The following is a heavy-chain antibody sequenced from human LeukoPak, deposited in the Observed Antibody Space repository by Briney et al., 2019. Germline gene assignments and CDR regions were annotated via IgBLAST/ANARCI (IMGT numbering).Heavy chain of an antibody. J-gene: IGHJ4*02. Sequence: GASVKVSCKASGYTFTCYYMHWVRQAPGQGLEWMRRINPNSGGTNYAQKFQGRVTMTRDTSISTAYMELSRLRSDDTAVYYCAREGWRWLQFALDYWGQGTLVTVSS. CDR1: GYTFTCYY. CDR3: AREGWRWLQFALDY. D-gene: IGHD5-24*01. V-gene: IGHV1-2*06. CDR2: INPNSGGT.